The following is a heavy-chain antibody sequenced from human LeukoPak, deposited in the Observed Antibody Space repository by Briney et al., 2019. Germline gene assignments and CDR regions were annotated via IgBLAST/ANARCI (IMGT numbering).Heavy chain of an antibody. J-gene: IGHJ4*02. D-gene: IGHD6-19*01. V-gene: IGHV1-24*01. CDR3: ATLKYSSGWYPDY. Sequence: ASVRVSCKVSGYTLTELSMHWVRQAPGKGREGMGGFAPEEGETIYAQKFPGRVTMTEDTSTDTAYMELSSLRSEDTAVYYCATLKYSSGWYPDYWGQGTLVTVSS. CDR1: GYTLTELS. CDR2: FAPEEGET.